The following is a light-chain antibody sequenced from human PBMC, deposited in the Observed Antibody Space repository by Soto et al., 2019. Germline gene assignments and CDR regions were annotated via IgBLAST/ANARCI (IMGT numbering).Light chain of an antibody. CDR3: QQRNHWYT. CDR2: DAS. V-gene: IGKV3-11*01. Sequence: EIVLTQSPATLSLSPGERATLSCRASQSVRSYLAWYQQKPGQAPRLLIYDASNRATVIPARFSGSGSGTDFTLTISSREPEDFAVYYCQQRNHWYTFGQGTKLEIK. J-gene: IGKJ2*01. CDR1: QSVRSY.